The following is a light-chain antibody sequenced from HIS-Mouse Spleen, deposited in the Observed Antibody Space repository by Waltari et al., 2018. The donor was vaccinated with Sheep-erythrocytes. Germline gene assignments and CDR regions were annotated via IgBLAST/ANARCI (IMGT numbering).Light chain of an antibody. CDR3: AAWDDSLSGYV. Sequence: QSVLTQPPSASGTPGQRVTISCSGSSSNIGSNYVYWYQQLPGTAPKLLIQRNNQRPSGVPDRFSGSKSGTSASLAISGLRSEDEADYYCAAWDDSLSGYVFGTGTKVTVL. CDR1: SSNIGSNY. V-gene: IGLV1-47*01. J-gene: IGLJ1*01. CDR2: RNN.